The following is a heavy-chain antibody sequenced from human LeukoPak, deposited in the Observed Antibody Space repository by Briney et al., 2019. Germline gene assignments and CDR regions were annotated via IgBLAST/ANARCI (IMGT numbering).Heavy chain of an antibody. V-gene: IGHV4-59*01. CDR3: GRGPILWFGELSL. CDR2: IYYSGST. CDR1: GGSISSYY. J-gene: IGHJ4*02. Sequence: PSETLSLTCTVSGGSISSYYWSWIRQPPGKGLEWIGYIYYSGSTNYNPSLKSRVTISVDTSKNQFSLKLSSVTAADTAVYYCGRGPILWFGELSLWGQGTLVTVSS. D-gene: IGHD3-10*01.